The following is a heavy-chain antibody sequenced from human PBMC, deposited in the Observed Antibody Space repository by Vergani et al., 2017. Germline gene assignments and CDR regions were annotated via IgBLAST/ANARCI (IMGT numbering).Heavy chain of an antibody. D-gene: IGHD2-2*02. V-gene: IGHV3-21*01. Sequence: EVQLVESGGGLVKPGGSLRLSCAASGFTFSSYSMNWVRQAPGKGLEWVSSISSSSSYIYYADSVKGRITISIDNAKNSLYLQMNSLRAEVTAVYYCARVFGIEVVPAAIGHYYCYGMDVWGQGTTVTVSS. J-gene: IGHJ6*02. CDR2: ISSSSSYI. CDR3: ARVFGIEVVPAAIGHYYCYGMDV. CDR1: GFTFSSYS.